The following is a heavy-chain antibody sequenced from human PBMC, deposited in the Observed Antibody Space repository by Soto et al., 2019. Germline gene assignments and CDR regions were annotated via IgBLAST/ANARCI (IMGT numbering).Heavy chain of an antibody. CDR2: FDPEDGET. CDR1: VYTLPELS. D-gene: IGHD6-13*01. J-gene: IGHJ4*02. Sequence: AGVKVSRMLSVYTLPELSMHRVRLAPGKGLEWMGGFDPEDGETIYAQKFQGRVTMTEDTSTDTAYMELSSLRSEDTAVYYCATPIAAAGNFDYWGQGTLVTVSS. V-gene: IGHV1-24*01. CDR3: ATPIAAAGNFDY.